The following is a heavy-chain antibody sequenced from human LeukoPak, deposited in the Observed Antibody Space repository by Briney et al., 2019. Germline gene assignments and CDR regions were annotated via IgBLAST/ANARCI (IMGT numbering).Heavy chain of an antibody. CDR3: ASSRDLYHDAFTSYWYFDV. J-gene: IGHJ2*01. D-gene: IGHD3-3*01. Sequence: PSETLSLTCAVYGASLRAYYWSWIPATPGKRPERIGEMNDSGHVRYNASLKSRVTMSVDPSKNQFSLKLKSVTAADTAVYYCASSRDLYHDAFTSYWYFDVWGRGSLVTVSS. V-gene: IGHV4-34*01. CDR1: GASLRAYY. CDR2: MNDSGHV.